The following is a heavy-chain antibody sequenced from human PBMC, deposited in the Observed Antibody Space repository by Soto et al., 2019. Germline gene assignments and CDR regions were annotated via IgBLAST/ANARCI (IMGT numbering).Heavy chain of an antibody. J-gene: IGHJ4*02. CDR2: ISGSGGST. CDR3: AKLAPIKGMVGFSPRVGYGLYFDY. V-gene: IGHV3-23*01. D-gene: IGHD5-18*01. CDR1: GFTFSSYA. Sequence: PGGSLRLSCAASGFTFSSYAMSWVRQAPGKGLEWVSAISGSGGSTYYADSVKGRFTISRDNSKNTLYLQMNSLRAEDTAVYYCAKLAPIKGMVGFSPRVGYGLYFDYWGQGTLVTVSS.